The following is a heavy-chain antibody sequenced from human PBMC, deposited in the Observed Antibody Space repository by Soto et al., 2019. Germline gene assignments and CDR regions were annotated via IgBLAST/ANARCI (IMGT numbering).Heavy chain of an antibody. CDR1: GGSFSGYY. V-gene: IGHV4-34*01. D-gene: IGHD3-10*01. Sequence: SETLSLTCAVYGGSFSGYYWSWIRQPPGKGLEWIGEINHSGSTNYNPSLKSRVTISVDTSKNQFSLKLSSVTAADTAVYYCARGTHYYGSGSYNPSYGMDVWGQGTTVTV. CDR2: INHSGST. CDR3: ARGTHYYGSGSYNPSYGMDV. J-gene: IGHJ6*02.